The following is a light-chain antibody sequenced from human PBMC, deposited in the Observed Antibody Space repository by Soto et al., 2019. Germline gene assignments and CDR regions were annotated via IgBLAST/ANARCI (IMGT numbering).Light chain of an antibody. CDR3: QQYGSSRWK. Sequence: EIVLTQSPGTLSLSPGERATLSCRASQSISSSYLTWYQQKPGQAPRPLIYGASTRATGIPDRFSGSGSGTDFTLTISRLEPEDFAVYFCQQYGSSRWKFGQGTKVEI. J-gene: IGKJ1*01. V-gene: IGKV3-20*01. CDR1: QSISSSY. CDR2: GAS.